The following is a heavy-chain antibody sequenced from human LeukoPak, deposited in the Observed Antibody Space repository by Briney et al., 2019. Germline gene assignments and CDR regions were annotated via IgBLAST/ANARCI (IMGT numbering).Heavy chain of an antibody. Sequence: GGSVKDSRMASLYTFNSYVISGVRPALDRGGGWMGGLSTYNDNTNYAQKRQDRVTISTNTSTSTVYMELRSLRSDDTALYYCAATGDDAFDIWGQGTMVAVSS. V-gene: IGHV1-18*04. CDR1: LYTFNSYV. CDR2: LSTYNDNT. CDR3: AATGDDAFDI. J-gene: IGHJ3*02. D-gene: IGHD4-17*01.